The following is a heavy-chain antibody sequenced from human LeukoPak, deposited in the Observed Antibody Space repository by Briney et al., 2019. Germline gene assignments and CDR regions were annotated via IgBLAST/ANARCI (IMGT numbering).Heavy chain of an antibody. Sequence: GGSLRLSCAASGFTFSSYEMNWVRQAPGKGLEWVSYISSSASIIYYADSVKGRFTVSRDNAKNSLYLQMNSLRAEDTAIYYCARGPMVRGVFIRRSKSGFFDYWGQGTLVTVSS. CDR1: GFTFSSYE. CDR3: ARGPMVRGVFIRRSKSGFFDY. CDR2: ISSSASII. J-gene: IGHJ4*02. V-gene: IGHV3-48*03. D-gene: IGHD3-10*01.